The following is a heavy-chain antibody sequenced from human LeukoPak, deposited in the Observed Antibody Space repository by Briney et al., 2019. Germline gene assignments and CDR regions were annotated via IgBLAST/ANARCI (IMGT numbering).Heavy chain of an antibody. D-gene: IGHD3-10*01. CDR3: ARDPSRDGSGSYDGGEGDY. CDR1: GFTFSSYE. J-gene: IGHJ4*02. Sequence: QAGGSLRLSCAASGFTFSSYEMNWVRQAPGKGLEWVSYISSSGSTIYYADSLKGRFTISRDNAKNSLYLQMNSLRAEDTAVYYCARDPSRDGSGSYDGGEGDYWGQGTLVTVSS. V-gene: IGHV3-48*03. CDR2: ISSSGSTI.